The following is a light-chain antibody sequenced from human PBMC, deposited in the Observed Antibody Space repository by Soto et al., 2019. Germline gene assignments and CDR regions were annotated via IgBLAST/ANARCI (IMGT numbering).Light chain of an antibody. CDR2: FVS. CDR1: QSLLHSNGITY. Sequence: EIVMTQSPLSLPVTPGEPASISCRSSQSLLHSNGITYLDWYLQKPGQSPQILIYFVSTRASGVPDRFSGSVSGTDFTLKISRVEAEDVGVYFCMQALQTPLTFGGGTKVEIK. CDR3: MQALQTPLT. J-gene: IGKJ4*01. V-gene: IGKV2-28*01.